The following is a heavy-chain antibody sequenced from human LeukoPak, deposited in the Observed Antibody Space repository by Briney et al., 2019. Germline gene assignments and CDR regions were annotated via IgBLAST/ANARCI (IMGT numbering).Heavy chain of an antibody. CDR1: GFTFSSYA. D-gene: IGHD3-22*01. Sequence: GGSLRPSCAASGFTFSSYAMSWVRQAPGKGLEGVSVISGSGGTTYCADSVKGRFTISRDNSKNTLYLQMNSLRTEDTAVYYCAKAVSGYYSIFDYWGQGTLVTVSS. V-gene: IGHV3-23*01. CDR2: ISGSGGTT. CDR3: AKAVSGYYSIFDY. J-gene: IGHJ4*02.